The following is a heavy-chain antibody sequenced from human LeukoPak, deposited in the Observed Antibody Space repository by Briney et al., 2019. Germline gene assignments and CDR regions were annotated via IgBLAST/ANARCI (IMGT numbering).Heavy chain of an antibody. V-gene: IGHV4-59*01. CDR3: ARGGIAAAGTSYYYYYGMDV. D-gene: IGHD6-13*01. Sequence: SETPSLTCTVSGGSISSYYWSWIRQPPGKGLEWIGYNYYSGSTNYNPSLKSRVTISVDTSKNQFSLKLSSVTAADTAVYYCARGGIAAAGTSYYYYYGMDVWGQGTTVTVSS. CDR2: NYYSGST. CDR1: GGSISSYY. J-gene: IGHJ6*02.